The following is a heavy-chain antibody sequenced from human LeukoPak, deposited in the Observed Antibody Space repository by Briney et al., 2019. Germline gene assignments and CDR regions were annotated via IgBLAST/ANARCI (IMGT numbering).Heavy chain of an antibody. D-gene: IGHD4-17*01. J-gene: IGHJ4*02. CDR2: IKSKSVGGTI. CDR3: TGETYGDYDFDY. Sequence: GGSLRLSCAASGFTFSNAWMSWVRQAPGKGLEWVGRIKSKSVGGTIDYAAPVKGRFTISRDVSKNTLYLQMNSLKTEDTAVYYCTGETYGDYDFDYWGQGTLVTVSS. CDR1: GFTFSNAW. V-gene: IGHV3-15*01.